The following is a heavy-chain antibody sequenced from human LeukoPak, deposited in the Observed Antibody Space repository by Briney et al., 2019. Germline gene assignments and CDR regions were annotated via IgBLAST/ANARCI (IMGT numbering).Heavy chain of an antibody. CDR2: IYSGGST. CDR1: GFTVSSNY. CDR3: ARDDILTGYPTPFDY. V-gene: IGHV3-53*01. D-gene: IGHD3-9*01. J-gene: IGHJ4*02. Sequence: PGGSLRLSCAASGFTVSSNYMSWVRQAPGKGLAGVSVIYSGGSTYYADSVKGRFTISRGNAKSSLYLQMNSLRVDDTAVYYCARDDILTGYPTPFDYWGQGTLVTVSS.